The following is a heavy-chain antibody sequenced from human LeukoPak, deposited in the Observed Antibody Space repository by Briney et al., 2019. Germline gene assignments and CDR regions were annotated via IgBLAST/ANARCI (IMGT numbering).Heavy chain of an antibody. J-gene: IGHJ3*02. D-gene: IGHD3-16*01. V-gene: IGHV4-59*08. Sequence: SETLSLTCTVSGVSISRYYWSWIRQPPGKGLEFVGYFHSSGSPNYNPSLKSRVTISVDLSKNQFSLQVASVTAPDTAVYYCARLGPPNGFDIWGQGTTVTVSP. CDR1: GVSISRYY. CDR2: FHSSGSP. CDR3: ARLGPPNGFDI.